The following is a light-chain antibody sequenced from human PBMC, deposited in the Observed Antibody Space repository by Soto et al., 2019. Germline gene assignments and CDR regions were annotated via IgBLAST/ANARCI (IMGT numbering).Light chain of an antibody. CDR3: ASYAGSNNFVV. V-gene: IGLV2-8*01. J-gene: IGLJ2*01. CDR2: EVT. CDR1: SSYVGGYNY. Sequence: QSALTQPPSASGSPGQSVTISCTGTSSYVGGYNYVSWYQQHPDKAPKLMIYEVTKRPSGVPDRFSGSKSGNTASLTVSGFQAEDEADYYCASYAGSNNFVVFGGGTKVTVL.